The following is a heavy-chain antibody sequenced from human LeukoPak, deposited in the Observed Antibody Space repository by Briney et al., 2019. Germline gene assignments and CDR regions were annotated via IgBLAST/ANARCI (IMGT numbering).Heavy chain of an antibody. CDR2: IIPIFGTA. V-gene: IGHV1-69*13. J-gene: IGHJ4*02. Sequence: GASVKVSCKASGGTFSSYAISWLRQAPGQGLEWMGGIIPIFGTANYAQKFQGRVTITADESTSTAYMELSSLRSEDTAVYYCARDDNWNPGEWYYFDYWGQGTLVTVSS. D-gene: IGHD1-20*01. CDR1: GGTFSSYA. CDR3: ARDDNWNPGEWYYFDY.